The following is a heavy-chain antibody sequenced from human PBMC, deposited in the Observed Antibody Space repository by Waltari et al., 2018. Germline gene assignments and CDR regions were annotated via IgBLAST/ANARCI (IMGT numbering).Heavy chain of an antibody. CDR1: GFTFSSYW. V-gene: IGHV3-7*01. Sequence: EVQLVESGGGLVQPGGSLRLSCAVSGFTFSSYWMSWVRQAPGKGLEWVANIKQDGSEKYYVDSVKGRFTISRDNAKNSLYLQMNSLRAEDTAVYYCARGGIAAAGDYWGQGTLVTVSS. CDR3: ARGGIAAAGDY. CDR2: IKQDGSEK. J-gene: IGHJ4*02. D-gene: IGHD6-13*01.